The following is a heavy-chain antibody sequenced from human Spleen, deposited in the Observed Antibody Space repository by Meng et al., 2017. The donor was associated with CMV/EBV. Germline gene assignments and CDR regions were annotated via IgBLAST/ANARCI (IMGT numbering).Heavy chain of an antibody. CDR2: ISYDGSNK. J-gene: IGHJ6*02. Sequence: GESLKISCAASGFTFSSYAMHWDRQAPGKGLEWVAVISYDGSNKYYADSVKGRFTISRDNSKNTLYLQMNSLRAEDTAVYYCARVFFWSGYNYYYGMDVWGQGTTVTVSS. CDR3: ARVFFWSGYNYYYGMDV. CDR1: GFTFSSYA. D-gene: IGHD3-3*01. V-gene: IGHV3-30-3*01.